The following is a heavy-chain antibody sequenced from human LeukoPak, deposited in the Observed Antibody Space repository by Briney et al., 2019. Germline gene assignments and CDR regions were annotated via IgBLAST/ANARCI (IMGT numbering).Heavy chain of an antibody. CDR1: GYTFTSYA. D-gene: IGHD2-2*02. J-gene: IGHJ4*02. CDR2: INPNSGGT. CDR3: ARVIVPAAISYYFDY. Sequence: ASVKVSCKASGYTFTSYAMNWVRQAPGQGLEWMGWINPNSGGTNYAQKFQGRVTMTRDTSISTAYMELSRLRSDDTAVYYCARVIVPAAISYYFDYWGQGTLVTVSS. V-gene: IGHV1-2*02.